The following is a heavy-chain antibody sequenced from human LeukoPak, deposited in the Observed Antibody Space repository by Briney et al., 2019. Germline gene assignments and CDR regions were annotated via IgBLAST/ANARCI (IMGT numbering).Heavy chain of an antibody. CDR2: IWYDGSNK. Sequence: PGGSLRLSCAASGFTFSSYGMHWVRQAPGEGVEWVAVIWYDGSNKYYADSVKGRFTISRDNSKNTLYLQMNSLRAEDTAVYYCAKDPGAYCGGDCYHYFDYWGQGTLVTVSS. V-gene: IGHV3-33*06. D-gene: IGHD2-21*02. CDR1: GFTFSSYG. J-gene: IGHJ4*02. CDR3: AKDPGAYCGGDCYHYFDY.